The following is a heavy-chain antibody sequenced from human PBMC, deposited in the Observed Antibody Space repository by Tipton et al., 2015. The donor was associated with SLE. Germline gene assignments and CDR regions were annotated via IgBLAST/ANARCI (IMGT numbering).Heavy chain of an antibody. V-gene: IGHV4-61*09. CDR2: IYTSEST. Sequence: TLSLTCTVSGDSINSGTYYWSWIRQPAGKGLEWIGNIYTSESTNYNPSLKSRVTISVDTSKNQFSLKLTSVTAADTAVYYCATEGPHGYGAPSYWGQGTLVTGSS. D-gene: IGHD4/OR15-4a*01. CDR1: GDSINSGTYY. CDR3: ATEGPHGYGAPSY. J-gene: IGHJ4*02.